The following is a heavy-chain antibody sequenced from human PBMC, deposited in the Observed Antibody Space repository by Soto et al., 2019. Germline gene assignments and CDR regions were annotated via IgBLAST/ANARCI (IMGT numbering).Heavy chain of an antibody. V-gene: IGHV3-33*01. CDR1: GVSFSLYG. D-gene: IGHD3-22*01. CDR2: IWYDGSNK. Sequence: GGSRRLSCAASGVSFSLYGMQWVRQAPGKGLEWVAVIWYDGSNKYYADSVKGRFTISRDNSKNTLYLQMNSLRAEDTAVYYCARSLFTTRYHKGIDVCGQTPTVSVS. CDR3: ARSLFTTRYHKGIDV. J-gene: IGHJ6*02.